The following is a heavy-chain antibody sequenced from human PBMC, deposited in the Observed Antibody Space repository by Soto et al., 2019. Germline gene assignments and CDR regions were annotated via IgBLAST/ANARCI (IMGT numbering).Heavy chain of an antibody. CDR2: ISYDGSNN. CDR3: AKPFDY. J-gene: IGHJ4*02. V-gene: IGHV3-30*18. Sequence: QVQLVESGGGVVQPGRSLRLSCAASGFTFSSYGMHWVRQAPGKGLEWVAVISYDGSNNYYADSVKGRFTISRDNSKNTLYLQMNSLRAEDTAVYYCAKPFDYWGQGTLVTVSS. CDR1: GFTFSSYG.